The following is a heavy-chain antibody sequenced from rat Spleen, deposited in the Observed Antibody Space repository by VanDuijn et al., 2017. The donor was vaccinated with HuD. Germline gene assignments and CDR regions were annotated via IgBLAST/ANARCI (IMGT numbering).Heavy chain of an antibody. CDR1: GFTFSDYA. CDR3: TRNWDY. Sequence: EVQLVESGGGLVQPGNSLKLSCAASGFTFSDYAMAWVRQAPKKGLEWVATIIYDGSSTYYRDSVKGRFTFSRDNAQNTLYLQMNSLRSEDTATYYCTRNWDYWGQGVMVTVSS. CDR2: IIYDGSST. D-gene: IGHD5-1*01. J-gene: IGHJ2*01. V-gene: IGHV5-17*01.